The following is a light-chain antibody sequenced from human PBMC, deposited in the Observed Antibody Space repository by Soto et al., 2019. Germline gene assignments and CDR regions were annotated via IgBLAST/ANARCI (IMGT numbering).Light chain of an antibody. CDR1: QAISSH. J-gene: IGKJ4*01. CDR3: QQLNSYRLT. CDR2: VAS. Sequence: IQLTQSPSSLSASVGDSVTIXXRASQAISSHLAWYQQKPGKAPKIXVYVASTLQSGVPSRFSGSGSGTDFSLSINSLQPEDFATYYCQQLNSYRLTFGGGTKVDIK. V-gene: IGKV1-9*01.